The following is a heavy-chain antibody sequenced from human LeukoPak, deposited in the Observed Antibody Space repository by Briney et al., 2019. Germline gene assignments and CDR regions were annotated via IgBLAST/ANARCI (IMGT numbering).Heavy chain of an antibody. Sequence: SETLSLTCAVYGGSFSGYYWSWIRQPPGKELEWIGEINHSGSTNYNPSLKSRVTISVDTSKNQFSLKLSSVTAADTAVYYCARGRRIRVWFGELLPTYRGMDVWGQGTTVTVSS. D-gene: IGHD3-10*01. CDR3: ARGRRIRVWFGELLPTYRGMDV. J-gene: IGHJ6*02. V-gene: IGHV4-34*01. CDR1: GGSFSGYY. CDR2: INHSGST.